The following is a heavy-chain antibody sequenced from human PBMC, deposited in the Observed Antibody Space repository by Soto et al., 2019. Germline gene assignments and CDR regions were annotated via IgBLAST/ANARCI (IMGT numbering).Heavy chain of an antibody. CDR2: ISSSSSTI. CDR1: GFTFSSYS. CDR3: ARPIRFDYYGMDV. J-gene: IGHJ6*02. V-gene: IGHV3-48*01. Sequence: EVQLVESGGGLVQSGGSLRLSCAASGFTFSSYSMNWVRQAPGKGLEWVSYISSSSSTIYYADSVKGRFTISRDNAKNSLYLQMNSLRAEDTAVYYCARPIRFDYYGMDVWGQGTTVTVSS. D-gene: IGHD3-3*01.